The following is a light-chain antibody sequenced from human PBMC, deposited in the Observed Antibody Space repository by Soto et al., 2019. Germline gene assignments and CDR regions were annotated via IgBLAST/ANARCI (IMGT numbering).Light chain of an antibody. CDR1: SSNIGANT. J-gene: IGLJ1*01. V-gene: IGLV1-44*01. Sequence: QSVLTQTPSASGTPGQRVTISCSGGSSNIGANTVNWYQHVPGTAPTLVIYRNNQRPSRVPDRFSGSKSGTSASLAIRGLQSEDEADYYCAAWDDDLSGGRYLFGTGTKVTV. CDR3: AAWDDDLSGGRYL. CDR2: RNN.